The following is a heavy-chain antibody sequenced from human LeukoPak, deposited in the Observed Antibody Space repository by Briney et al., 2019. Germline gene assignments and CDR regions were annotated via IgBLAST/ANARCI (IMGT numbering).Heavy chain of an antibody. V-gene: IGHV3-48*03. CDR2: ISSSGSTI. CDR3: ARVGWSYGDYSDAFDI. D-gene: IGHD4-17*01. Sequence: GGSLRLSCAASGFTFSSYEMNWVRQAPGKGLEWVSYISSSGSTIYYADSVKGRFTISRDNAKNSLYLQMNSLRAEDTAVYYCARVGWSYGDYSDAFDIWGQGTMVTVSS. CDR1: GFTFSSYE. J-gene: IGHJ3*02.